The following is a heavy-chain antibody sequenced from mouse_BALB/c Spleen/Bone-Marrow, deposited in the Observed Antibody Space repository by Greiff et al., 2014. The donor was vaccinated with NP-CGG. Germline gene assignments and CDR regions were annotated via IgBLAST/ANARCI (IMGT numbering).Heavy chain of an antibody. Sequence: QVQLQQSGPGLVQPSQSLSITCTVSGFSLTTYGVHWVRQSPGKGLEWLGVIWTGGSTDYNAAFISRLSISKDNSKSQVFFEMNSLQANDTAIYYCARNHRGYYFDHWGQGTTLTVSS. CDR1: GFSLTTYG. V-gene: IGHV2-2*02. CDR2: IWTGGST. CDR3: ARNHRGYYFDH. D-gene: IGHD3-1*01. J-gene: IGHJ2*01.